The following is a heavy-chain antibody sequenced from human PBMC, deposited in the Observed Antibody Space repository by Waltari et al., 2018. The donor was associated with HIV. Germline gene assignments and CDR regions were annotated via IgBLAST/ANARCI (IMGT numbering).Heavy chain of an antibody. CDR2: IKQDGSEK. J-gene: IGHJ5*02. CDR3: ARTDGGGGSRGWFDP. Sequence: EVQLVESGGGLVQPGGSLRLSCAASGFTFSSYWMSWVRQAPGKGLEWVANIKQDGSEKYYVDSVKGRFTISRDNAKNSLYLQMNSLRAEDTAVYYCARTDGGGGSRGWFDPWGQGTLVTVSS. CDR1: GFTFSSYW. D-gene: IGHD2-15*01. V-gene: IGHV3-7*01.